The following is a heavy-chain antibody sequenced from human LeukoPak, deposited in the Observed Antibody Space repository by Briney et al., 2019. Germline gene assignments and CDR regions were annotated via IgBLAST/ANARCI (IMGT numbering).Heavy chain of an antibody. CDR1: GYSFKNYW. J-gene: IGHJ4*02. CDR2: IYPDDSDT. D-gene: IGHD2-2*01. CDR3: AIGGDSTTSCYWCFVY. V-gene: IGHV5-51*01. Sequence: GESLKISCKGSGYSFKNYWIGWVRQMPGKGLEWMGIIYPDDSDTRYSPSFQGQVTISADKSVSTAFLQWTSLKASDTAMYYCAIGGDSTTSCYWCFVYWGQGTLVTVSS.